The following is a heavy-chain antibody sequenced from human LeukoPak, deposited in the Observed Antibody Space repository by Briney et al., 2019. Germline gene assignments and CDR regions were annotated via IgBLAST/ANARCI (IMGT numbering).Heavy chain of an antibody. V-gene: IGHV1-3*01. J-gene: IGHJ4*02. CDR1: GYTFTSYA. Sequence: ASVKVSCKASGYTFTSYAMHWVRQAPGQRLEWMGWINAGNGNTKYSQKFQGRVTITRDTSASAAYMELSSLRSEDTAVYYCARDIVDTAMAPPFDYWGQGTLVTVSS. CDR3: ARDIVDTAMAPPFDY. D-gene: IGHD5-18*01. CDR2: INAGNGNT.